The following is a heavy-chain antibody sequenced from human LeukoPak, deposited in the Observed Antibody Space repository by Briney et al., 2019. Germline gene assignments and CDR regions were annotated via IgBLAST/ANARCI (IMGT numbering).Heavy chain of an antibody. CDR3: ARVPRSEWLLGHYYYYYGMDV. D-gene: IGHD3-3*01. Sequence: PSETLSLTCAVYGGSFSGYYWSWIRQPPGKGLEWIGEINHSGSTNYNPSLKSRVTISVDTSKNQFSLKLSSVTAADTAVYYCARVPRSEWLLGHYYYYYGMDVWGQGTTVTVSS. CDR2: INHSGST. V-gene: IGHV4-34*01. J-gene: IGHJ6*02. CDR1: GGSFSGYY.